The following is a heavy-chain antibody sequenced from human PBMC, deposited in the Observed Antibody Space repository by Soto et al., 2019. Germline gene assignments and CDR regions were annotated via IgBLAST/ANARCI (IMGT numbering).Heavy chain of an antibody. Sequence: QVQLVESGGGVVQPRRSLRLSCAASGFTFSSYGMHWVRQAPGKGLEWVAVIWYDGSNKYYADSVKGRFTISRDNSKNTMFLQMNSLRAEDTAVYYCARDLAHYYYDSSGGSYGRDVWGQGTTVTVPS. CDR2: IWYDGSNK. CDR1: GFTFSSYG. V-gene: IGHV3-33*08. CDR3: ARDLAHYYYDSSGGSYGRDV. D-gene: IGHD3-22*01. J-gene: IGHJ6*01.